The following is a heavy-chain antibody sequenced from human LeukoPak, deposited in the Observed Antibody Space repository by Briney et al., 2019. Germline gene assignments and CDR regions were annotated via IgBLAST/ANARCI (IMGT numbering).Heavy chain of an antibody. CDR3: ARGGRCSGGSCYYFDY. CDR2: ISSSSSYI. D-gene: IGHD2-15*01. CDR1: GFTFSTYG. Sequence: PGGSLRLSCAASGFTFSTYGMAWVRQAPGKGLEWVSSISSSSSYIYYADSVKGRFTISRDNAKNSLYLQMNSLRAEDTAVYYCARGGRCSGGSCYYFDYWGQGTLVTVSS. V-gene: IGHV3-21*01. J-gene: IGHJ4*02.